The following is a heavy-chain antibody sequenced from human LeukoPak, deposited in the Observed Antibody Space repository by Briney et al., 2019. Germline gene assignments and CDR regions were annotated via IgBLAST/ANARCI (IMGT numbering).Heavy chain of an antibody. Sequence: GESLKISCKGSGYSFTSYWLGWVRQMPGKGLEWMGIIYHGDSSTRYSPSFQGHLTLAADKSISTAYLQGSSMKASDTAMYYCARQGNYYGSGSPAYYYYGMDVWGKGTTVTVSS. D-gene: IGHD3-10*01. CDR2: IYHGDSST. CDR1: GYSFTSYW. CDR3: ARQGNYYGSGSPAYYYYGMDV. J-gene: IGHJ6*04. V-gene: IGHV5-51*01.